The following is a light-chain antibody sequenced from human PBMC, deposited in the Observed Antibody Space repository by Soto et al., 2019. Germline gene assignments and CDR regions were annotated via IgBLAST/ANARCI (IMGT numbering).Light chain of an antibody. CDR1: ESVSSNF. CDR2: GAS. V-gene: IGKV3-20*01. J-gene: IGKJ5*01. Sequence: EVVLTQSPGTLSLSPGERATLSCRASESVSSNFLAWYQQKPGQAPRLLIYGASNRATGIPDRFSGSGSGTDFTLTISRLEPEDFAVYYCQQYGSLPITFGQGTRLEIK. CDR3: QQYGSLPIT.